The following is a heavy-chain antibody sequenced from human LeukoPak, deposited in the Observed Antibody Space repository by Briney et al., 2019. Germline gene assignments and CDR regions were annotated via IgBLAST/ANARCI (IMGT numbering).Heavy chain of an antibody. CDR3: ARSYGSGRDYYYYMDV. CDR2: MNPNSGNT. J-gene: IGHJ6*03. D-gene: IGHD3-10*01. V-gene: IGHV1-8*01. CDR1: GYTFTSYD. Sequence: ASVKVSCKASGYTFTSYDINWVRQATGQGLEWMGWMNPNSGNTGYAQKFQGRVTMTRNTSISTAYMELSSLRSEDTAVYCCARSYGSGRDYYYYMDVWGKGTTVTVSS.